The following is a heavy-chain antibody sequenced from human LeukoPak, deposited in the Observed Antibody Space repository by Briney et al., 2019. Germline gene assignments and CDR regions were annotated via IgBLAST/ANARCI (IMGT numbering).Heavy chain of an antibody. D-gene: IGHD3-22*01. CDR1: GFTFSSYG. V-gene: IGHV3-23*01. J-gene: IGHJ4*02. CDR2: ISGSGGST. Sequence: GGSLRLSCAASGFTFSSYGMSWVRQAPGKGLEWASVISGSGGSTYYAASVKGRFTISRDNSKNTLYLQMNSLRAEDTAVYYCAKDSRGYQDYFDYWGQGTLVTVSS. CDR3: AKDSRGYQDYFDY.